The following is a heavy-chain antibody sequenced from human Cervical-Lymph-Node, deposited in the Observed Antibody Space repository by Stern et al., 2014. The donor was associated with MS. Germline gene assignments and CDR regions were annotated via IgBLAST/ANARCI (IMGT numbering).Heavy chain of an antibody. CDR3: ARDGGGVDI. D-gene: IGHD2-8*01. V-gene: IGHV1-69*09. J-gene: IGHJ3*02. Sequence: QVQLGQSGAEVKKPGSSVKVSCKASGGTFSSYAIRWVRQAPGQGLGWVGGIIATLELANHAHKFQGRITITADKSTNTGYMELSSLRPEDTALYYCARDGGGVDIWGQGTMVSVSS. CDR2: IIATLELA. CDR1: GGTFSSYA.